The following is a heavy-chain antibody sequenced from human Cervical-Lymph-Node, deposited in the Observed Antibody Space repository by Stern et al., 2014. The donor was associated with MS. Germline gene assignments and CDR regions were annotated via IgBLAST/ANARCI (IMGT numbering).Heavy chain of an antibody. D-gene: IGHD6-13*01. CDR2: IFPVFGTP. Sequence: QVQLGQSGAEVTKPWSSVKVSCKASGGTFSKFPSSWVRQAPGQGLEWMAGIFPVFGTPTYAQEFRGRVTITADVSTSTVYMELSSLRSDDTAVYYCALSSETSDRWYSLGYDLWGQGTLVTVSS. CDR3: ALSSETSDRWYSLGYDL. CDR1: GGTFSKFP. V-gene: IGHV1-69*01. J-gene: IGHJ5*02.